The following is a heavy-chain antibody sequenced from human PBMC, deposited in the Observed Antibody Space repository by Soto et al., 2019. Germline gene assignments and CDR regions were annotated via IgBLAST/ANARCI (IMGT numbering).Heavy chain of an antibody. V-gene: IGHV3-23*01. CDR1: GFTFSSYA. CDR3: AKGGGSKDYYDTSGYYLYYYYAMDV. Sequence: EVQLLESGGGLVQPGGSLRLSCAASGFTFSSYAMTWVRQAPGKGLEWVSALSGSGVSTYYADSVKGRFTISRDNSKNSLYLRMNGLRAQDTAVYYCAKGGGSKDYYDTSGYYLYYYYAMDVWGQGTMVTVSS. CDR2: LSGSGVST. J-gene: IGHJ6*02. D-gene: IGHD3-22*01.